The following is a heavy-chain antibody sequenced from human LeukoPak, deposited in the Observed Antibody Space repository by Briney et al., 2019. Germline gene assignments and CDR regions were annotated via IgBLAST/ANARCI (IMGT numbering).Heavy chain of an antibody. CDR1: GYTFTSYG. D-gene: IGHD3-22*01. CDR3: ARSPGYYCDSSGCFDY. Sequence: ASVKVSCKASGYTFTSYGISWVRQAPGQGLEWMGWISAYNGNTNYAQKLQGRVTMTTDTSTSTAYMELRSLRSDDTAVYYCARSPGYYCDSSGCFDYWGQGTLVTVSS. CDR2: ISAYNGNT. J-gene: IGHJ4*02. V-gene: IGHV1-18*01.